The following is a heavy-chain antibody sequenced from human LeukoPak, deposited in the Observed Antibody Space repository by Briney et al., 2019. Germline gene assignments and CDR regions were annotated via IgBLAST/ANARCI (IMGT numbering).Heavy chain of an antibody. D-gene: IGHD3-10*01. CDR1: GFTFTSYA. CDR2: ISGSGSST. J-gene: IGHJ6*04. V-gene: IGHV3-23*01. Sequence: PGGSLRLSCAASGFTFTSYAMSWVRQAPGKGLEWVSAISGSGSSTYYADSVKGRFTISRDNSKNTLYLQMNSLRAEDTAVYYCEKYPGGLVGGVSAGLDFYFGMDVWGKGTTFTVSS. CDR3: EKYPGGLVGGVSAGLDFYFGMDV.